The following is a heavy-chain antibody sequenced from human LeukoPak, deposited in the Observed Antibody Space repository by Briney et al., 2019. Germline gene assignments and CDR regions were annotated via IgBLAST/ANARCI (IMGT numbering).Heavy chain of an antibody. CDR1: GFIFTNYD. Sequence: GGSLRLSCAASGFIFTNYDMHWVRQAPGKGLEWVAFIRYDGVNKYYADSVKGRFTISRDNSKNTLYLQMNSLRAEDTAVYYCAKSPYCSGGSCYSHNYYYYYYMDVWGKGTTVTISS. CDR2: IRYDGVNK. D-gene: IGHD2-15*01. J-gene: IGHJ6*03. CDR3: AKSPYCSGGSCYSHNYYYYYYMDV. V-gene: IGHV3-30*02.